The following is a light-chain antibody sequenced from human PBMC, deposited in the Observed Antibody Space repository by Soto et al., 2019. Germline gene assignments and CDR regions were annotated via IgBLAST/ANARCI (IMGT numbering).Light chain of an antibody. Sequence: EIVLTQSPGTLSLSPGERATLSCRASQSVRSSYLAWYQQKPGQAPRLLIYGASSRATGIPDRFSGSGSGTDFTLTINRLAPEDFAVYYCHQYGSSPSTFGQGTKLEI. J-gene: IGKJ2*01. CDR1: QSVRSSY. CDR3: HQYGSSPST. V-gene: IGKV3-20*01. CDR2: GAS.